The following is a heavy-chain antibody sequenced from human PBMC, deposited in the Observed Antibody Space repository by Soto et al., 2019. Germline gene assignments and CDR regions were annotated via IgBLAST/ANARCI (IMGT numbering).Heavy chain of an antibody. Sequence: LLVESGGGFVQPGGSLRLSCVASGFTFSHAWMDWVRQAPGKGLEGVGRINSISDGETTNNAASVAGRFTISRDDSKNTLFLHVNSLKTEDTGVYYCTRRIAVAGTYYFDYWGQGTLVTVSS. CDR1: GFTFSHAW. CDR2: INSISDGETT. J-gene: IGHJ4*02. D-gene: IGHD6-19*01. CDR3: TRRIAVAGTYYFDY. V-gene: IGHV3-15*07.